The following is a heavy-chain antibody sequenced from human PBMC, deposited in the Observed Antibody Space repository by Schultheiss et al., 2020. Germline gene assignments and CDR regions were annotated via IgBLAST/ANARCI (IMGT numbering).Heavy chain of an antibody. V-gene: IGHV3-48*04. J-gene: IGHJ3*02. CDR3: ARARGNSYGYRSFDI. CDR2: ISWNSGSI. D-gene: IGHD5-18*01. CDR1: GFTFSSYS. Sequence: GGSLRLSCAASGFTFSSYSMNWVRQAPGKGLEWVSGISWNSGSIGYADSVKGRFTISRDSAKNSLYLQMNSLRAEDTAVYYCARARGNSYGYRSFDIWGQGTMVTVSS.